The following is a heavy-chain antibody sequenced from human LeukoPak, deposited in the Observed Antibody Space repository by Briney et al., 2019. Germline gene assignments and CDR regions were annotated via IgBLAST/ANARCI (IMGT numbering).Heavy chain of an antibody. V-gene: IGHV3-23*01. CDR2: IGVTGVST. CDR1: GFTFSSYA. Sequence: GGSLRLSCAASGFTFSSYAMSWVRQAPGKGLEWVSAIGVTGVSTYYVDSVKGRFTISRDNAKNTLYLQMNSLRAEDTAVYFCASDRVFFGLDVWGQGTTVTVSS. J-gene: IGHJ6*02. CDR3: ASDRVFFGLDV. D-gene: IGHD1-14*01.